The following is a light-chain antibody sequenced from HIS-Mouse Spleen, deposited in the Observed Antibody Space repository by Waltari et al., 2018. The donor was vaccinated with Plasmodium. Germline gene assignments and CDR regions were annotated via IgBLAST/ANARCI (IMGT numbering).Light chain of an antibody. CDR2: DDS. Sequence: SYVLTPPPSVSVAPGQTARITCGGNNIGIKSVHWYQQKPGQAPVLVGYDDSDRPSGIPERFSGSNSGNTATLTISRVEAGDEADYYCQVWDSSSDHYVFGTGTKVTVL. CDR1: NIGIKS. CDR3: QVWDSSSDHYV. V-gene: IGLV3-21*02. J-gene: IGLJ1*01.